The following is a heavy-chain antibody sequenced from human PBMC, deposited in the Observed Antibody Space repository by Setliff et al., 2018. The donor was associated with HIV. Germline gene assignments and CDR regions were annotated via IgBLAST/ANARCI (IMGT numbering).Heavy chain of an antibody. CDR1: GFNFSSHT. V-gene: IGHV3-21*01. D-gene: IGHD1-26*01. CDR3: AASGSIYGGAYDI. Sequence: PGGSLRLSCAASGFNFSSHTMNWIRQAPGKGLEWVSSISSTGTYIYYADSVNGRFTISRDNSKNTLYLQMNNLRAEDTAVYFCAASGSIYGGAYDIWGQGTMVTVSS. J-gene: IGHJ3*02. CDR2: ISSTGTYI.